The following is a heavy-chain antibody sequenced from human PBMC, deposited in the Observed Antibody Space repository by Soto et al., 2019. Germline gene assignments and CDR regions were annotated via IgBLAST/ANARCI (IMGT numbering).Heavy chain of an antibody. D-gene: IGHD6-6*01. CDR3: AIEYSSSRPYYPIGY. CDR1: GGTFSSYA. V-gene: IGHV1-69*13. Sequence: VASVKVSCKASGGTFSSYAISWVRQAPGQGLEWMGGIIPIFGTAKYAQKFQGRVTITADESTSTAYMELSSLRSEDTAVYYCAIEYSSSRPYYPIGYWGQGTLVTVSS. CDR2: IIPIFGTA. J-gene: IGHJ4*02.